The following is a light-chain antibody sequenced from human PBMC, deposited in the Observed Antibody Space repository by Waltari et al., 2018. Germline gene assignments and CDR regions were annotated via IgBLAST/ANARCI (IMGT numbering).Light chain of an antibody. CDR2: DAS. V-gene: IGKV3-11*01. J-gene: IGKJ3*01. CDR1: QSVSSY. CDR3: QQRSNWPPFT. Sequence: VLPQSPATLSLSPGESAPLSCRASQSVSSYFAWYQQKPGQAPRLLIYDASNRATGIPARFSGSGSGTDFTLTISSLEPEDFAVYYCQQRSNWPPFTFGPGTKVDIK.